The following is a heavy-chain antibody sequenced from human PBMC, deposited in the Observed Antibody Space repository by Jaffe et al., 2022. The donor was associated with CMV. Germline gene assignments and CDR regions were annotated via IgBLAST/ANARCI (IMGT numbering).Heavy chain of an antibody. CDR1: GGSISSYY. CDR3: ARVGDPGAFDI. Sequence: QVQLQESGPGLVKPSETLSLTCTVSGGSISSYYWSWIRQPPGKGLEWIGYIYYSGSTNYNPSLKSRVTISVDTSKNQFSLKLSSVTAADTAVYYCARVGDPGAFDIWGQGTMVTVSS. V-gene: IGHV4-59*01. CDR2: IYYSGST. J-gene: IGHJ3*02. D-gene: IGHD3-10*01.